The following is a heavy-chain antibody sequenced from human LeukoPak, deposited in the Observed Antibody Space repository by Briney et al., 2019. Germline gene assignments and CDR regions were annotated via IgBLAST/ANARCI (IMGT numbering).Heavy chain of an antibody. Sequence: GGSLRLSFAASGFTFSSYSMNWVRQAPGKGLEWVSSISSSSSYIYYADSVKGRFTISRDNAKNSLYLQMNSLRAEDTAVYYCARDHREAAAGTNYYYYGMDVWGQGTTVTVSS. CDR3: ARDHREAAAGTNYYYYGMDV. CDR2: ISSSSSYI. D-gene: IGHD6-13*01. J-gene: IGHJ6*02. V-gene: IGHV3-21*01. CDR1: GFTFSSYS.